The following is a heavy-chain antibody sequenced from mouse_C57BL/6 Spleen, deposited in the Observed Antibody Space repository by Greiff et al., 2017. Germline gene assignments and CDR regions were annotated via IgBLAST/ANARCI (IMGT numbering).Heavy chain of an antibody. CDR3: ARPAIYDDYDAAWFAY. V-gene: IGHV1-18*01. Sequence: VQLQQSGPELVKPGASVKIPCKASGYTFTDYNMDWVKQSHGKSLEWIGDINPNNGGTIYNQKFKGKATLTVDKSSSTAYMELRSLTSEDTAVYYCARPAIYDDYDAAWFAYWGQGTLVTVSA. D-gene: IGHD2-4*01. J-gene: IGHJ3*01. CDR2: INPNNGGT. CDR1: GYTFTDYN.